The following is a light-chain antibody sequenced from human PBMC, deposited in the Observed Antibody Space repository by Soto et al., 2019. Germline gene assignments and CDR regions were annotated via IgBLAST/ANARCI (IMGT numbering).Light chain of an antibody. V-gene: IGKV3-20*01. CDR3: QQYGISPRT. Sequence: EIVLTQSPGTLSLSPGERATLSCRASQSVSSSYLAWYQQKPGQAPRLLIYGASSWASGIPDRFSGSGSGTDFTLTISRLEPGDFAVYYCQQYGISPRTFGQGTKVEIK. CDR2: GAS. J-gene: IGKJ1*01. CDR1: QSVSSSY.